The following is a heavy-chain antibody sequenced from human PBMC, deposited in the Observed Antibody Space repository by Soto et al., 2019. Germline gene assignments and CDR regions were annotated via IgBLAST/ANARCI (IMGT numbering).Heavy chain of an antibody. CDR3: ARQLRSEGVVVAVNYYYGMDV. J-gene: IGHJ6*02. CDR1: GFTFSSYS. CDR2: ISSSSSYI. V-gene: IGHV3-21*01. Sequence: GGSLRLSCAASGFTFSSYSMNWVRQAPGKGLEWVSSISSSSSYIYYADSVKGRFTISRDNAKNSLYLQMNSLRAEDTAVYYCARQLRSEGVVVAVNYYYGMDVWGQGTTVTVSS. D-gene: IGHD2-15*01.